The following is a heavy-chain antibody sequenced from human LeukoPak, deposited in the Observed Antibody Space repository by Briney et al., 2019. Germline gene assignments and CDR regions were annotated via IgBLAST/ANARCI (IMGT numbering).Heavy chain of an antibody. Sequence: SVKVSCKASGGTFTSYAISWVRQAPGQGLKWMGRIIPILGIANYAQKFQGRVTITADKSTSTAYMELSSLRSEDTAVYYCARDLTIRSGSYYFDYWGQGTLVTVSS. D-gene: IGHD1-26*01. CDR1: GGTFTSYA. CDR3: ARDLTIRSGSYYFDY. J-gene: IGHJ4*02. V-gene: IGHV1-69*04. CDR2: IIPILGIA.